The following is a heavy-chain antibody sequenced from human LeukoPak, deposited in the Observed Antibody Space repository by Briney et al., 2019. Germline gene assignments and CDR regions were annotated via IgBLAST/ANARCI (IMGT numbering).Heavy chain of an antibody. Sequence: SETLSLTCTVSGGSISSSSYYWGWIRQPPGKGLEWIGDIYYSGTTYYNPSLKSRVTISVDTSKKQFSLKLSSVTAADTAVYYCARIYCSGGSCYRWVLGYWGQGTLVTVSS. J-gene: IGHJ4*02. CDR1: GGSISSSSYY. V-gene: IGHV4-39*07. CDR3: ARIYCSGGSCYRWVLGY. D-gene: IGHD2-15*01. CDR2: IYYSGTT.